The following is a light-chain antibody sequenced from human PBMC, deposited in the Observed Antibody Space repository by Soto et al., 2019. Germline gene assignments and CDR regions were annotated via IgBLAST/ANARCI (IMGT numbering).Light chain of an antibody. Sequence: DTQMTQSPSTLSASVGDTVTITCRARQNINNWLAWYQQKPEKVPKLLIYGASTLEDGVPSRFRGSRSGTEFTLTITSLQPDDFATYYCQRYDGYFGQGTKLEI. CDR2: GAS. J-gene: IGKJ2*01. CDR3: QRYDGY. V-gene: IGKV1-5*01. CDR1: QNINNW.